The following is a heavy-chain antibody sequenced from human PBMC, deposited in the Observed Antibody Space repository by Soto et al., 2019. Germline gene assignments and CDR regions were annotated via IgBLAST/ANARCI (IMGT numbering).Heavy chain of an antibody. CDR1: GGSISSYY. CDR2: IYYSGST. D-gene: IGHD2-15*01. V-gene: IGHV4-59*01. Sequence: SETLSLTCTVSGGSISSYYWSWIRQPPGKGLEWIGYIYYSGSTNYNPSLKSRVTISVDTSKNQFSLKLSSVTAADTAVYYCARASFDHSLSYYYGMDVWGQGTTVTVSS. J-gene: IGHJ6*02. CDR3: ARASFDHSLSYYYGMDV.